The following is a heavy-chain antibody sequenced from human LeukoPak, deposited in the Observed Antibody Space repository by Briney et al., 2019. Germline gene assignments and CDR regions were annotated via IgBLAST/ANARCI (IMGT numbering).Heavy chain of an antibody. J-gene: IGHJ4*02. CDR1: GGTFSRHA. CDR2: INPNSGGT. D-gene: IGHD6-13*01. CDR3: ARAPYSSSWYDGY. Sequence: ASVKVSCKASGGTFSRHAVTWVRQAPGQGLEWMGWINPNSGGTNYAQKFQGRVTMTRDTSISTAYMELSRLRSDDTAVYYCARAPYSSSWYDGYWGQGTLVTVSS. V-gene: IGHV1-2*02.